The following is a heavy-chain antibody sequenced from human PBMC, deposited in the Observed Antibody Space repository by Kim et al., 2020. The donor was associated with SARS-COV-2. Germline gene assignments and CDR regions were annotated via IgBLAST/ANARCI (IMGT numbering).Heavy chain of an antibody. CDR3: ARDFVSALGFAGY. D-gene: IGHD3-10*01. CDR2: IKQDGSEK. Sequence: GGSLRLSCAASGFTFSSYWMSWVRQAPGKGLEWVANIKQDGSEKYYVDSVKGRFTISRDNAKNSLYLQMNSLRAEDTAVYYCARDFVSALGFAGYWGQGTLVTVSS. J-gene: IGHJ4*02. CDR1: GFTFSSYW. V-gene: IGHV3-7*03.